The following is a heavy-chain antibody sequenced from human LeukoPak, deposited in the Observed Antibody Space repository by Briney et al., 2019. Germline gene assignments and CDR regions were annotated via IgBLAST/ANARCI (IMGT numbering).Heavy chain of an antibody. CDR3: ARDQTVTTLNWFDP. Sequence: GGSPRLSCAASGFTFSSYSMNWVRQAPGKGLEWVSYISSSSSTIYYADSVKGRFTISRDNAKNSLYLQMNSLRAEDTAVYYCARDQTVTTLNWFDPWGQGTLVTVSS. V-gene: IGHV3-48*01. J-gene: IGHJ5*02. D-gene: IGHD4-11*01. CDR2: ISSSSSTI. CDR1: GFTFSSYS.